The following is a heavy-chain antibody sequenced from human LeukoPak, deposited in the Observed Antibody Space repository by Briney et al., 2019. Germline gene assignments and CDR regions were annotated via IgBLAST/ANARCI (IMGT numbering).Heavy chain of an antibody. CDR1: GGTFSSYA. CDR2: MNPNSGNT. D-gene: IGHD3-9*01. J-gene: IGHJ4*02. Sequence: ASVKVSCKASGGTFSSYAINWVRQATGQGLEWMGWMNPNSGNTGYAQKFQGRVTMTRNTSISTAYMELSSLRSEDTAVYYCARAGPYDILTGYSPIDYWGQGTLVTVSS. CDR3: ARAGPYDILTGYSPIDY. V-gene: IGHV1-8*02.